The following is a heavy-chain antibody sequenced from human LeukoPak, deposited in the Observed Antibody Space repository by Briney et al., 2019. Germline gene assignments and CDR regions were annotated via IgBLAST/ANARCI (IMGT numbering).Heavy chain of an antibody. CDR2: IYYSGST. V-gene: IGHV4-59*01. CDR1: GGSISSYY. CDR3: ARGRYYYDSSGYPIYDAFDI. Sequence: SETLSLTCTVSGGSISSYYWSWIRQPPGKGLEWIGYIYYSGSTNYNPSLKSRVTISVDTSKNQFSLKLSSVTAADTAVYYCARGRYYYDSSGYPIYDAFDIWGQGTMVTVSS. J-gene: IGHJ3*02. D-gene: IGHD3-22*01.